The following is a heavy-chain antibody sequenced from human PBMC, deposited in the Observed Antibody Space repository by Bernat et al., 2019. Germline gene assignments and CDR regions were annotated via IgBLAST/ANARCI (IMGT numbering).Heavy chain of an antibody. CDR3: ARLRPSSSGYQDPYWYFDL. J-gene: IGHJ2*01. V-gene: IGHV3-66*04. CDR1: GFTVSSNY. D-gene: IGHD3-22*01. Sequence: EVQLVESGGGLVQPGGSLRLSCAASGFTVSSNYMSWVRQAPGKGLEWVSVIYSGGSTSYADSVKGRFTISRDNSKNTLYLQMNSLRAEDTAVYYCARLRPSSSGYQDPYWYFDLWGRGTLVTVSS. CDR2: IYSGGST.